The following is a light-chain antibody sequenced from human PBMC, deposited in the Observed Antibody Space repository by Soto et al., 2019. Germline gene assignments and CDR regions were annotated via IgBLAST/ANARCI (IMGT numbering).Light chain of an antibody. CDR2: EGI. V-gene: IGLV2-23*01. CDR1: SSDVGTYNL. CDR3: SSYAGSSTYV. Sequence: QSALTQPASVSGSPGQSITISCTGTSSDVGTYNLVSWYQHHPDRAPKLIIYEGIKRPSGVSNRFSGSKSGNTASLTISGLQTEDEADYYCSSYAGSSTYVFGTGTQLTVL. J-gene: IGLJ1*01.